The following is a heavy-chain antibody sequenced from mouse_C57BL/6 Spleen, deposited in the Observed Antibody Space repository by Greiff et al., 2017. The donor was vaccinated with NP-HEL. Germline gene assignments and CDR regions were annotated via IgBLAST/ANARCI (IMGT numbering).Heavy chain of an antibody. Sequence: EVQLQQSGAELVRPGASVKLSCTASGFNIKDDYMHWVKQRPEQGLEWIGWIDPENGDTEYASKFQGKATITADTSSNTAYLQLSSLTSEDTAVYYCTRNDGYYGYCDVWGTGTTVTVSS. D-gene: IGHD2-3*01. J-gene: IGHJ1*03. CDR1: GFNIKDDY. CDR2: IDPENGDT. V-gene: IGHV14-4*01. CDR3: TRNDGYYGYCDV.